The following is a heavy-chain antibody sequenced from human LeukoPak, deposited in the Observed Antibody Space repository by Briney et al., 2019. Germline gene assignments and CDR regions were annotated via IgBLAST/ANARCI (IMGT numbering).Heavy chain of an antibody. V-gene: IGHV3-48*04. CDR2: ISSSSNTI. CDR3: AKQFLWFGELSHFDY. J-gene: IGHJ4*02. D-gene: IGHD3-10*01. CDR1: GFTFSNYA. Sequence: GGSLRLSCAASGFTFSNYAMSWVRQAPGKGLEWVSYISSSSNTIYYADSVKGRFTISRDNAKNTLYLQMNSLRAEDTAVYYCAKQFLWFGELSHFDYWGQGTLFTVSS.